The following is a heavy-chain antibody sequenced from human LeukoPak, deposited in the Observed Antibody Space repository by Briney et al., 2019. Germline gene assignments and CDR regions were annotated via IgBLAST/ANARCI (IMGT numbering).Heavy chain of an antibody. V-gene: IGHV3-30*03. D-gene: IGHD3-3*01. CDR3: ARAFGDFWSGYYPSYYNYYMDV. Sequence: PGRSLRLSCAASGFTFNSYDMHWVRQSPGKGLEWVADISYDGSKKYYADSVKGRFTISRDNSKNTLYLQMNSLRAEDTAVYHCARAFGDFWSGYYPSYYNYYMDVWGKGTTVTVSS. CDR1: GFTFNSYD. CDR2: ISYDGSKK. J-gene: IGHJ6*03.